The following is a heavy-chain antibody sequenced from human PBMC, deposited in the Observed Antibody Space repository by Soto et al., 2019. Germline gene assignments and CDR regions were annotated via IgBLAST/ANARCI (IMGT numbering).Heavy chain of an antibody. J-gene: IGHJ5*02. Sequence: GASVKVSCKASGYTFTSYGISWVRQAPGQGLEWMGWISAYNGNTNYAQKLQGRVTMTTDTSTSTAYMELRSLRSDDTAVYYCARTRREYGDENWFDPWGQGTLVTVSS. V-gene: IGHV1-18*01. CDR2: ISAYNGNT. CDR1: GYTFTSYG. D-gene: IGHD4-17*01. CDR3: ARTRREYGDENWFDP.